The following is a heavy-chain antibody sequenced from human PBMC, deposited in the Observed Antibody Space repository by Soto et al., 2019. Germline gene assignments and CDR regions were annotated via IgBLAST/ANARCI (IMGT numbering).Heavy chain of an antibody. J-gene: IGHJ6*03. Sequence: PSETLSLTCTVSGGSISSYYWSWIRQPPGKGLEWIGYIYYSGSTNYNPSLKSRVTISVDTSKNQFSLKLSSVTAADTAVYYCARWHSSSEYYYYYYYMDVWGKGTTVTVSS. CDR3: ARWHSSSEYYYYYYYMDV. CDR2: IYYSGST. CDR1: GGSISSYY. D-gene: IGHD6-6*01. V-gene: IGHV4-59*01.